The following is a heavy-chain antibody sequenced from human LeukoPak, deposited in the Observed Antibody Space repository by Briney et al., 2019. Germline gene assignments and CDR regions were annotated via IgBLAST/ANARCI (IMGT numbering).Heavy chain of an antibody. D-gene: IGHD1-26*01. Sequence: SGGSLRLSCVASGFTFKSYVMNWVRQAPGKGLEWLPTIYGSGVSISYADSVKGRFTISRDNSNNTLYLQMNSLRAEDTAMYYCAKDLGWELPAEAYWGQGILVTVSS. CDR1: GFTFKSYV. V-gene: IGHV3-23*01. CDR3: AKDLGWELPAEAY. J-gene: IGHJ4*02. CDR2: IYGSGVSI.